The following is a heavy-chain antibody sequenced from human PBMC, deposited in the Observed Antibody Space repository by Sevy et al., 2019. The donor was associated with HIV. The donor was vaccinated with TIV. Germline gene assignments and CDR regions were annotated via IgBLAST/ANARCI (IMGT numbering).Heavy chain of an antibody. CDR3: ASAGRPSLGFDP. D-gene: IGHD6-13*01. CDR2: IYPGDSDT. V-gene: IGHV5-51*01. CDR1: GYNFNTYW. Sequence: GESLKISCKTSGYNFNTYWIGWVRQKPGKGLEWMGIIYPGDSDTKYSPSFHGRVTISADKSINTAYVQWRSLKASDTAMYYSASAGRPSLGFDPWGEGAPVTASS. J-gene: IGHJ5*02.